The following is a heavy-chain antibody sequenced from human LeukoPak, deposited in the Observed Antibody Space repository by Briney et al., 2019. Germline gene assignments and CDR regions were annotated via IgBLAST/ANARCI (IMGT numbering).Heavy chain of an antibody. CDR1: GFTFSSYA. D-gene: IGHD6-19*01. V-gene: IGHV3-23*01. J-gene: IGHJ4*02. Sequence: GGSLRLPCAASGFTFSSYAMSWVRQAPGKGLEWVSAISGSGGSTYYADSVKGRFTISRDNSKNTLYLQMNSLRAEDTAVYYCAKARSGWYGVEDYWGQGTLVTVSS. CDR3: AKARSGWYGVEDY. CDR2: ISGSGGST.